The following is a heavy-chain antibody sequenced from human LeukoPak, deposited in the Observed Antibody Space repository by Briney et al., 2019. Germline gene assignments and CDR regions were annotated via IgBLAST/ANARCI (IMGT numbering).Heavy chain of an antibody. CDR2: ISGSGGST. D-gene: IGHD6-19*01. Sequence: GGSLRLSCAASGFTFSSYAMSWVRQAPGKGLEWVSAISGSGGSTYYADSVKGRFTISRDNSKNTLYLQMNSLRAEDTAVYYCAKDFLRAVAGTFNYYYYGMDVWGQGITVTVSS. CDR1: GFTFSSYA. CDR3: AKDFLRAVAGTFNYYYYGMDV. J-gene: IGHJ6*02. V-gene: IGHV3-23*01.